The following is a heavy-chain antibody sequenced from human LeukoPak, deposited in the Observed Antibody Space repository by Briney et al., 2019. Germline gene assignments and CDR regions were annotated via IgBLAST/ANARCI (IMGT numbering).Heavy chain of an antibody. J-gene: IGHJ4*02. D-gene: IGHD3-22*01. V-gene: IGHV5-51*01. CDR3: ARRGYYDSSGYYNFDY. Sequence: GESLKISCKGSGYSFTNYWIAWVRQMPGKGLEWMGIIYPGDSDTRYSPSFQGQVTISADKSIRTAYLQWSSLKASDTAMYYCARRGYYDSSGYYNFDYWGQGTLVTVSS. CDR2: IYPGDSDT. CDR1: GYSFTNYW.